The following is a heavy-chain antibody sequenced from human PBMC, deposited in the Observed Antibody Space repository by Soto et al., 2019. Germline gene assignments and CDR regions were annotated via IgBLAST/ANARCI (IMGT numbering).Heavy chain of an antibody. CDR3: ARGPSTAVPDY. CDR1: GFAFSGYS. J-gene: IGHJ4*02. Sequence: GGSLRLSCVASGFAFSGYSMNWVRQAPGKGLEWVSSTSSSSTYTYYGDSVRGRFTISRDNGKKSLYLQMNSLRVDDTAVYYCARGPSTAVPDYWGQGTLVTVSS. CDR2: TSSSSTYT. V-gene: IGHV3-21*03. D-gene: IGHD6-13*01.